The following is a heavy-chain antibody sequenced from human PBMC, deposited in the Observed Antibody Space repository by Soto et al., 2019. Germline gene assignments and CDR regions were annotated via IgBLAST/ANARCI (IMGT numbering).Heavy chain of an antibody. D-gene: IGHD2-15*01. J-gene: IGHJ4*02. V-gene: IGHV1-18*01. CDR1: GYTFTSYG. CDR3: ARSSIFDGGNKYYFDY. CDR2: ISAYNGNT. Sequence: ASVKVSCKASGYTFTSYGISWVRQAPGQGLEWMGWISAYNGNTNYAQKLQGRVTMTTDTSTSTAYMELRSLRSDDTAVYYCARSSIFDGGNKYYFDYWGQGTLVTVSS.